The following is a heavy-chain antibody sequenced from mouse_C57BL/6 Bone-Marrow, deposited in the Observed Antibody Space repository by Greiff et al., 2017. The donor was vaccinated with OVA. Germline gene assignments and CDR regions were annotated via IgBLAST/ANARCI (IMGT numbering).Heavy chain of an antibody. V-gene: IGHV1-69*01. CDR3: ARSCPVDGSRSLWYFDV. J-gene: IGHJ1*03. CDR1: GYTFTSYW. CDR2: IDPSDSYT. D-gene: IGHD1-1*01. Sequence: QVQLKQPGAELVMPGASVKLSCKASGYTFTSYWMHWVKQRPGQGLEWIGEIDPSDSYTNYNQKFKGKSTLTVDKSSSTAYMQLSSLTSEDSAVYYCARSCPVDGSRSLWYFDVWGTGTTVTVSS.